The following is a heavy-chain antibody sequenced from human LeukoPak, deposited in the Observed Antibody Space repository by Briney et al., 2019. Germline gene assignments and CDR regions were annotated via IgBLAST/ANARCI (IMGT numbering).Heavy chain of an antibody. V-gene: IGHV3-23*01. D-gene: IGHD6-13*01. Sequence: GGSLRLSCAASGLTFSSYGMSWVRQAPGRGLEWVSAISTTGGTTYYADSVRGRFTISRDNSRNTLYLQMNSLRVEDTAVYYCARDSRGSSWSWVYYYMDVWGKGTTVTVSS. CDR3: ARDSRGSSWSWVYYYMDV. CDR2: ISTTGGTT. CDR1: GLTFSSYG. J-gene: IGHJ6*03.